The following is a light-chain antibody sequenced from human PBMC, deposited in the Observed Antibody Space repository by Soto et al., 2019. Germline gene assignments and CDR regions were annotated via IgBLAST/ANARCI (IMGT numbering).Light chain of an antibody. CDR2: DAS. J-gene: IGKJ1*01. CDR1: QSISSN. CDR3: QHYNNWPKT. Sequence: EIVMTQAPATLSVSPGERATLSCRAGQSISSNLAWFQQKPGQAPRLLIYDASTRATGIPARFSGSGSVTEFTLTISSLQSEDFAVYYCQHYNNWPKTFGQGTKVDIK. V-gene: IGKV3-15*01.